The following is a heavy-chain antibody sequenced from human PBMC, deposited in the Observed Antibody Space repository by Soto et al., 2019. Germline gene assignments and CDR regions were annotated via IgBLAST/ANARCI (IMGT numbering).Heavy chain of an antibody. Sequence: PGGSLRLSCAASGFTFSSHSMNWVRQAPGKGLEWVSSISGSTIYIDYADSVRGRFTISRDKAKNSLYLQMNSLRAEDTAVYYCARGPFDSSGYYYYSWGQGTLVTVSS. CDR3: ARGPFDSSGYYYYS. CDR1: GFTFSSHS. V-gene: IGHV3-21*01. J-gene: IGHJ4*02. D-gene: IGHD3-22*01. CDR2: ISGSTIYI.